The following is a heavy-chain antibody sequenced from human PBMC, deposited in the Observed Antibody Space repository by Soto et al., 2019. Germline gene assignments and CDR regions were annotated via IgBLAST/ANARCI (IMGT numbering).Heavy chain of an antibody. CDR3: ARGSSTTPTSYGYLAY. Sequence: GGSLRLSCAASGFVCNDYAISWVRQAPGKGLEWVSGISASGGRTYYADSVKGRLSVSRDNSNNTVFLQINRLRDEDTAMYYCARGSSTTPTSYGYLAYWGQGTLVTVSS. J-gene: IGHJ4*02. CDR2: ISASGGRT. CDR1: GFVCNDYA. D-gene: IGHD4-17*01. V-gene: IGHV3-23*01.